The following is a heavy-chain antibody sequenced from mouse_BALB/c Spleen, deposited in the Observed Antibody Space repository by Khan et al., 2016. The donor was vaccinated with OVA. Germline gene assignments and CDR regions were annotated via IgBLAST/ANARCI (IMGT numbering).Heavy chain of an antibody. J-gene: IGHJ2*01. Sequence: QVQLQQSGPELAKPSASLTLSCKVSGYSFINYWILWVIQRLRQGLLWIGYINPCIGDTENNQYLKDKASLTADTSYRTFYMQLSCLTSEDSAVCCCARRGHRCDFDYWGQGTTLTVSS. CDR3: ARRGHRCDFDY. CDR1: GYSFINYW. V-gene: IGHV1-7*01. CDR2: INPCIGDT.